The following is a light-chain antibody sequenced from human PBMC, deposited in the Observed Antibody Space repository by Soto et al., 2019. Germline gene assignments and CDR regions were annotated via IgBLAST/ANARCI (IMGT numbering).Light chain of an antibody. V-gene: IGKV3-11*01. Sequence: ENVLAPSPCHLFLSPGERAPLSRRASQSINIDLAWHPQKPGQAPRLRIFGASTMATGIPSRFSGSGSGTDFTLTISSREPDDFAVYYCQDRSNWPSVSCGRGTKV. J-gene: IGKJ1*01. CDR2: GAS. CDR1: QSINID. CDR3: QDRSNWPSVS.